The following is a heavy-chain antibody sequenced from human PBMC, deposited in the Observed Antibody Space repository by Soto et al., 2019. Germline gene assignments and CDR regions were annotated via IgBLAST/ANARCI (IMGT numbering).Heavy chain of an antibody. J-gene: IGHJ4*02. CDR3: ARSCSGGSCHSAY. CDR1: GYTFTNYG. D-gene: IGHD2-15*01. Sequence: ASVKVSCKASGYTFTNYGINWVRQAPGQGLEWMGWVSPFTGDTHYTQSLQGRITMTTDTSTSTAYMELRSLRSADTAVYYCARSCSGGSCHSAYWGQGTLVTVSS. CDR2: VSPFTGDT. V-gene: IGHV1-18*04.